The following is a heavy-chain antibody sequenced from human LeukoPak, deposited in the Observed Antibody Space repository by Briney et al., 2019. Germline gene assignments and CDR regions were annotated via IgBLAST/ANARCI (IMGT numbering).Heavy chain of an antibody. CDR3: ARVSINCGGDCYAFDI. V-gene: IGHV3-21*01. CDR1: GFTFSSYG. Sequence: GRSLRLSCAASGFTFSSYGMHWVRQAPRKGLEWVSSISSSSSYIYYADSVKGRFTISRDNAKNSLYLQMNSLRAEDTAVYYCARVSINCGGDCYAFDIWGQGTMVTVSS. D-gene: IGHD2-21*02. CDR2: ISSSSSYI. J-gene: IGHJ3*02.